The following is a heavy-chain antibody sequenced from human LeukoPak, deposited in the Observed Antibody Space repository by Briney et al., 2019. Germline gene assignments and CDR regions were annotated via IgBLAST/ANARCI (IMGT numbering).Heavy chain of an antibody. CDR2: IYYSGST. V-gene: IGHV4-31*03. Sequence: SQTLSLTCTVSGGPISSGGYYWSWIRQHPGKGLEWIGYIYYSGSTYYNPSLKSRVTISVDTSKDQFSLKLSSVTAADTAVYYCAREVRWGNYFDYWGQGTLVTVSS. D-gene: IGHD3-10*01. CDR3: AREVRWGNYFDY. J-gene: IGHJ4*02. CDR1: GGPISSGGYY.